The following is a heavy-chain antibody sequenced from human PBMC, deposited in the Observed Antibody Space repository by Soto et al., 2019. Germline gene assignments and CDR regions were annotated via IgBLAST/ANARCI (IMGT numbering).Heavy chain of an antibody. D-gene: IGHD2-8*02. V-gene: IGHV4-59*01. CDR2: IYYSGST. J-gene: IGHJ6*03. Sequence: SETLSLTCTVSGGSISSYYWSWIRQPPGKGLEWIGYIYYSGSTNYNPSLKSRVTISVDTSKNQFSLKLSSMTAADTAVYYCARDRWALLGTPRLHYYYYMDVWGKGTTVTVSS. CDR3: ARDRWALLGTPRLHYYYYMDV. CDR1: GGSISSYY.